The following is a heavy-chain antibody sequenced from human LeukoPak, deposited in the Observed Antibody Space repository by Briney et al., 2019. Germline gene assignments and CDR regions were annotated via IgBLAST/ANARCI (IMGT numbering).Heavy chain of an antibody. J-gene: IGHJ4*02. CDR1: GFTFSSYA. CDR2: ISGSGGST. D-gene: IGHD3-22*01. CDR3: AKDHPPPDYYDSSGYYGLNDY. Sequence: GGSLRLSCAASGFTFSSYAMSWVRQAPGKGLEWVSAISGSGGSTYYADSVEGRFTISRDNSKNTLYLQMNSLRAEDTAVYYCAKDHPPPDYYDSSGYYGLNDYWGQGTLVTVSS. V-gene: IGHV3-23*01.